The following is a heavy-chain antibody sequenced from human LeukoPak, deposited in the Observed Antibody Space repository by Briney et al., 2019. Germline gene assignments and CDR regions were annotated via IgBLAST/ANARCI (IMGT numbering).Heavy chain of an antibody. J-gene: IGHJ3*02. D-gene: IGHD4-17*01. Sequence: SETLSLTCAVYGGSISSYYWSWIRQPAGKGLEWIGRIYTSGSTNYNPSLKSRVTMSVDTSKNQFSLKLSSVTAADTAVYYCARYDYGDYWRAFDIWGQGTMVTVSS. CDR3: ARYDYGDYWRAFDI. CDR2: IYTSGST. CDR1: GGSISSYY. V-gene: IGHV4-59*10.